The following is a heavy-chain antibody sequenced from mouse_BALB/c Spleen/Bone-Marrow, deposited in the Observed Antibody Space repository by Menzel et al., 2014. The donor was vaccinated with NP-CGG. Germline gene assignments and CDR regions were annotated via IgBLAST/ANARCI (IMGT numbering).Heavy chain of an antibody. Sequence: VQLQQSGGGLVQPKGSLKLSCAASGFTFNTNAMNWVRQAPGKGLEWVARIRSKSNNYATYYADSVKDRFTISRDDSQSMLYLQMNNLKTEDTAMYYCVREGTMRLRSYYAMDYWGQGTSVTVSS. D-gene: IGHD2-4*01. V-gene: IGHV10S3*01. CDR1: GFTFNTNA. CDR2: IRSKSNNYAT. J-gene: IGHJ4*01. CDR3: VREGTMRLRSYYAMDY.